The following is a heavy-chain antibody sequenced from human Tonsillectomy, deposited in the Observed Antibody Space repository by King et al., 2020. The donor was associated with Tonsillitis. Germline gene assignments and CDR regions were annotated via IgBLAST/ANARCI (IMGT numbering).Heavy chain of an antibody. J-gene: IGHJ4*02. CDR2: IYYTGNT. CDR1: GGSISTYY. CDR3: ARVQQLVLEN. Sequence: QVQLQESGPGQLKPSETLSLTCTVSGGSISTYYWSWIRQPPGKGLEWLGYIYYTGNTNYNPSLKSRVSISVDTSKNLFSLKLTSVTAADTAVYYCARVQQLVLENWGQGTLVTVSS. D-gene: IGHD6-13*01. V-gene: IGHV4-59*08.